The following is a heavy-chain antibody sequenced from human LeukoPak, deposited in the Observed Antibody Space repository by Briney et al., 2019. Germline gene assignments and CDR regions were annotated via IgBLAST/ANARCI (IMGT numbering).Heavy chain of an antibody. D-gene: IGHD5-18*01. CDR2: IWYDGSNK. J-gene: IGHJ4*02. Sequence: GGSLRLSCAASGFTVSSNYMSWVRQAPGKGLEWVAVIWYDGSNKYYADSVKGRFTISRDNSKNTLYLQMNSLRAEDTAVYYCVRVTHSSYSYGYGHGDYWGQGTLVTVSS. CDR1: GFTVSSNY. CDR3: VRVTHSSYSYGYGHGDY. V-gene: IGHV3-33*08.